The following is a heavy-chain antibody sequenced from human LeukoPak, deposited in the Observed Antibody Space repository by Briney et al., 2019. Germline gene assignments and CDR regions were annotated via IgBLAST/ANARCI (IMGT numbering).Heavy chain of an antibody. V-gene: IGHV1-18*01. CDR1: GYTFTSYG. D-gene: IGHD3-10*01. Sequence: ASVKVSCKAPGYTFTSYGISWVRQAPGQGLEWMGWISAYNGNTNYAQKLQGRVTMTTDTSTSTAYMELRSLRSDDTAVYYCARDYYGSGSYYNGFDYWGQGTLVTVSS. CDR2: ISAYNGNT. CDR3: ARDYYGSGSYYNGFDY. J-gene: IGHJ4*02.